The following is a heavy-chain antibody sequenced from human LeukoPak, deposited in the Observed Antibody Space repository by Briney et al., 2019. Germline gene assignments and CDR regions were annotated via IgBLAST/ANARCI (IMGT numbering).Heavy chain of an antibody. Sequence: SETLSLTCTVSGDSISTSNSYWGWIRQPPGKGLEWIGSIYYSGNTYYNASLKSRVTISVDTSKNQFSLKLTSVTAADTAVYYCARLGDQWLRFRYYYYYMDVWGKGTTVTISS. V-gene: IGHV4-39*01. D-gene: IGHD5-12*01. CDR1: GDSISTSNSY. CDR3: ARLGDQWLRFRYYYYYMDV. CDR2: IYYSGNT. J-gene: IGHJ6*03.